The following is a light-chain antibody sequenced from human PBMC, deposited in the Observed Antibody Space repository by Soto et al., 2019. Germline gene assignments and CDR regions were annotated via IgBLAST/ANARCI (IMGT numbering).Light chain of an antibody. CDR1: SSHVGEYNY. V-gene: IGLV2-14*01. CDR3: SSYTSSSTAI. CDR2: EVN. Sequence: QSALTQPASVSGYPGQSITISCTGTSSHVGEYNYVSWYQQHPGKAPKLMIYEVNYRPSGVSNRFFGFKSGNTASLTISGLQAEDEADYYCSSYTSSSTAIFGGWTKLTVL. J-gene: IGLJ2*01.